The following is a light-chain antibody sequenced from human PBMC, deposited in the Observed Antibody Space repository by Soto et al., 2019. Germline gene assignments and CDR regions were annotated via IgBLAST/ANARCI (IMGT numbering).Light chain of an antibody. Sequence: EIVLTQSPATLSVSPGEGATLSCRASQSVSTNLAWYQQKPGQAPRLLIYSTSTRATGIPARFSGSGSGTEFTLTLTSLQSDDVAVYYCQQYHNWPPLTFGGRTKVEMK. J-gene: IGKJ4*01. CDR2: STS. V-gene: IGKV3-15*01. CDR1: QSVSTN. CDR3: QQYHNWPPLT.